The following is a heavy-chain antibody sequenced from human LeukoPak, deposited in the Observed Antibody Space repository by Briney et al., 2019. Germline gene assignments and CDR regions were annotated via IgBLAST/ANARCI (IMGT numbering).Heavy chain of an antibody. CDR2: INPSVGST. V-gene: IGHV1-46*01. CDR3: ARDHSGSQHWFDP. Sequence: ASVKVSCKASGYTFTIYYVHWVRQAPGQGLEWMGVINPSVGSTSYAQKFQGRVTMTRDTSTSTVYMELSSLRSEDTAVYYCARDHSGSQHWFDPWGQGTLVTVSS. J-gene: IGHJ5*02. CDR1: GYTFTIYY. D-gene: IGHD1-26*01.